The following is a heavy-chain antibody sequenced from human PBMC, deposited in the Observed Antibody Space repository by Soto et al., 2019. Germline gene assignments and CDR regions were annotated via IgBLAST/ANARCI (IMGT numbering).Heavy chain of an antibody. CDR3: ARRYGDAVDY. Sequence: SETLSLTCTVSGGSIRSYYWSCIRQPPGKGLEWIGYIYYSGSTNYNPSLKSRVTISVDTSKNQFSLKLSSVTAADTAVYYCARRYGDAVDYWGQGTLVTVSS. CDR1: GGSIRSYY. V-gene: IGHV4-59*01. J-gene: IGHJ4*02. D-gene: IGHD4-17*01. CDR2: IYYSGST.